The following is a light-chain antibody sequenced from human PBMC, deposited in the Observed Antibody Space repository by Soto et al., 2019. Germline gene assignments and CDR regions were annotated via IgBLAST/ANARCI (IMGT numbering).Light chain of an antibody. CDR1: TSDVGGYNL. CDR3: CSHASSSSYV. Sequence: QSALTQPASVSGSPGQSITISCSGTTSDVGGYNLVSWYQQHTAKAPKLLIYEGTQRPSGVSSRFSGSKSGNTASLTISGLQAEDEAAYYCCSHASSSSYVFRTGTTVTVL. CDR2: EGT. V-gene: IGLV2-23*01. J-gene: IGLJ1*01.